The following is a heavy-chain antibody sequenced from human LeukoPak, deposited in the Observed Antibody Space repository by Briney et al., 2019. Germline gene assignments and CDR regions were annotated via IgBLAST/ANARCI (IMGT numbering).Heavy chain of an antibody. CDR2: IYPTDSIT. CDR1: GYDFSTKW. Sequence: GESLKISCKTSGYDFSTKWIGWVRQMPGKVLECMGIIYPTDSITKYNPSFQGHVTMSADTSINTAYLQWRSLKASDTAMYYCARLAPDYADYWFDPWGQGTLVTVSS. D-gene: IGHD4-17*01. V-gene: IGHV5-51*01. CDR3: ARLAPDYADYWFDP. J-gene: IGHJ5*02.